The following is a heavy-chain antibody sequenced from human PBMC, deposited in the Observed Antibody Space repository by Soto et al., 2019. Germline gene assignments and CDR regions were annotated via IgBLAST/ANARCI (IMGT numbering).Heavy chain of an antibody. CDR1: GNTVPNYA. J-gene: IGHJ4*02. CDR3: ARDDSGFSGSHYIDYFNY. V-gene: IGHV1-3*01. CDR2: INGGNGTT. Sequence: QVQLVQSGAELKKPGASVKVSCKASGNTVPNYAIHWVRQSPGQRLEWMGWINGGNGTTYYSEHFKGKVTFSRDTSAGTVYMQLSSLTSEDTAVYSCARDDSGFSGSHYIDYFNYWGQGALVTVSS. D-gene: IGHD1-26*01.